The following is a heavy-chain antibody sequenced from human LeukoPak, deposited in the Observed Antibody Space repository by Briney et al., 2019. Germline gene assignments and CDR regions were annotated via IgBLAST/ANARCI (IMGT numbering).Heavy chain of an antibody. J-gene: IGHJ4*02. CDR2: ISSGSSTI. Sequence: PGGSLRLSCAASGFTFSIYSMNWVRQAPGKGLEWVSFISSGSSTIYYADSVKGRFTISRDNAKNSLYLQMNSLRAEDTAVYYCARDVESGSYYEGYWGQGTLATVSS. CDR3: ARDVESGSYYEGY. V-gene: IGHV3-48*01. CDR1: GFTFSIYS. D-gene: IGHD3-3*01.